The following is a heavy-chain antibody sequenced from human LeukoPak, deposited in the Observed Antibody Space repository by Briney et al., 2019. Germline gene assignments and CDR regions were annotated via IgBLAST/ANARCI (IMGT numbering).Heavy chain of an antibody. D-gene: IGHD1-14*01. CDR2: IKYNGREK. CDR1: GFSFSNSW. CDR3: ARDPNHGALDF. V-gene: IGHV3-7*01. Sequence: GGSLTLSCVASGFSFSNSWMSWVRQAPGKGLEWVANIKYNGREKDYVDSLKGRLTISRDNAKNSVYLEMSSLRVEDTAVYYCARDPNHGALDFWGQGTLVTVSS. J-gene: IGHJ4*02.